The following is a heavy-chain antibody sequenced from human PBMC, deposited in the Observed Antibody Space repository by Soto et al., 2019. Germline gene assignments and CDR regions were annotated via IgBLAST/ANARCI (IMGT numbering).Heavy chain of an antibody. J-gene: IGHJ4*02. V-gene: IGHV3-30*18. Sequence: GGSLRLSCAASGFTFSSYGMHWVRQAPGKGLEWVAVISYDGSNKYYADSVKGRFTISRDNSKNTLYLQMNSLRAEDTAVYYCAKDIRYCSGGSCYGTDYWGQGTLVTVS. CDR1: GFTFSSYG. CDR3: AKDIRYCSGGSCYGTDY. CDR2: ISYDGSNK. D-gene: IGHD2-15*01.